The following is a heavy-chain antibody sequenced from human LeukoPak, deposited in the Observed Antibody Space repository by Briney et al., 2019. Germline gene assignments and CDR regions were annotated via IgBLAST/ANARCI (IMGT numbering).Heavy chain of an antibody. J-gene: IGHJ5*02. CDR1: GGSFSSYY. Sequence: PSETLSLTCAVYGGSFSSYYWGWIRQPPGKGLEWIGSIYYSGSTYYNPSLKSRVTISVDTSKNQFSLKLSSVTAADTAVYYCARDHSSGYYYDAGGVWFDPWGQGTLVTVSS. D-gene: IGHD3-22*01. CDR3: ARDHSSGYYYDAGGVWFDP. CDR2: IYYSGST. V-gene: IGHV4-39*07.